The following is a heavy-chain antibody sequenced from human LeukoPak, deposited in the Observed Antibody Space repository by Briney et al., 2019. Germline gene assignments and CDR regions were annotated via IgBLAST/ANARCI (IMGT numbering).Heavy chain of an antibody. CDR3: ARGLSSSGWYAADY. V-gene: IGHV4-31*03. Sequence: PSETLSLTCTVSGGSISSGGYYWSWLRQHPGTGLEWIGYIYYSGSTYYNPSLKSRVIISVDTSKNQFSLNLTSVTAADTAVYYCARGLSSSGWYAADYWGQGILVTVSS. CDR1: GGSISSGGYY. CDR2: IYYSGST. J-gene: IGHJ4*02. D-gene: IGHD6-19*01.